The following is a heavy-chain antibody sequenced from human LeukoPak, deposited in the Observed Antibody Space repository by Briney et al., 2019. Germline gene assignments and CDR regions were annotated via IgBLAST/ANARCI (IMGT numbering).Heavy chain of an antibody. V-gene: IGHV1-2*02. CDR2: ISPNSGGT. CDR1: GYTFTGYD. J-gene: IGHJ4*02. Sequence: ASVKVSCKASGYTFTGYDVHWVRQAPGQGLEWMGGISPNSGGTNYAQKFQGRVTMTRDTSISTAYMELSRLRSEDTAVYYCARTGSYGPDFDYWGQGTLVTVSS. CDR3: ARTGSYGPDFDY. D-gene: IGHD5-18*01.